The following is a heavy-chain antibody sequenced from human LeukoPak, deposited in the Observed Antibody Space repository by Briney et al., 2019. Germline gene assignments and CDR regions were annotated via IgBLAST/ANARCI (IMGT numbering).Heavy chain of an antibody. CDR2: ISGSGGST. CDR1: GFTFSSYA. V-gene: IGHV3-23*01. D-gene: IGHD3-22*01. CDR3: ARVRAYDSSGYYYHYYYYMDV. Sequence: PGGSLRLSCAASGFTFSSYAMSWVRQAPGKGLEWVSAISGSGGSTYYADSVKGRFTISRDNAKNSLYLQMNSLRAEDTALYYCARVRAYDSSGYYYHYYYYMDVWGKGTTVTVSS. J-gene: IGHJ6*03.